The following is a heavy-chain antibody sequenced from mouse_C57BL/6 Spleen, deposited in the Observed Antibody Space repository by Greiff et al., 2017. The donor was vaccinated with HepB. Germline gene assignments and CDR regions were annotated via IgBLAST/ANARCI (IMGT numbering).Heavy chain of an antibody. J-gene: IGHJ3*01. V-gene: IGHV3-6*01. CDR2: ISYDGSN. CDR1: GYSITSGYY. CDR3: AREDYDYDLAY. Sequence: EVQVVESGPGLVKPSQSLSLTCSVTGYSITSGYYWNWIRQFPGNKLEWMGYISYDGSNNYNPSLKNRISITRDTSKNQFFLKLNSVTTEDTATYYCAREDYDYDLAYWGQGTLVTVSA. D-gene: IGHD2-4*01.